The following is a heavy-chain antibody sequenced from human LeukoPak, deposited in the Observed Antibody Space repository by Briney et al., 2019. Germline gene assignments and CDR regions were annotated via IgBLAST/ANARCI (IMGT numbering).Heavy chain of an antibody. Sequence: GRSLRLSCAASGFTFSSYGMHWVRQAPGKGLEWVALISYDGSNEHYADSVKGRFTISRDNSKNTLYLQVNSLRAEDTAVYYCAKSKFSCIGNNCYSPDYWGQGTLVTVSS. CDR2: ISYDGSNE. CDR3: AKSKFSCIGNNCYSPDY. J-gene: IGHJ4*02. CDR1: GFTFSSYG. V-gene: IGHV3-30*18. D-gene: IGHD2-15*01.